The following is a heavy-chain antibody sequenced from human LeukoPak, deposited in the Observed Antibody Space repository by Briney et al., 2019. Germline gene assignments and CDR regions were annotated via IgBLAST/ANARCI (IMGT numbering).Heavy chain of an antibody. Sequence: ASVKVSCKASGYTFTSYDINWVRQATGQGLEWMGWMNPNSGNTGYAQKFQGRVTMTRNTSISTAYMELSSLRSEDTAVYYCARGLGSTQWLVRYYYYYCYMDVWGKGTTVTVSS. J-gene: IGHJ6*03. D-gene: IGHD6-19*01. CDR2: MNPNSGNT. CDR3: ARGLGSTQWLVRYYYYYCYMDV. CDR1: GYTFTSYD. V-gene: IGHV1-8*01.